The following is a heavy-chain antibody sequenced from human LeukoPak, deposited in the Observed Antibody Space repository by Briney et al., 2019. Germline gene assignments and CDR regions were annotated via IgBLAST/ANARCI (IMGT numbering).Heavy chain of an antibody. CDR1: GGSISSGSHY. V-gene: IGHV4-61*02. CDR3: ARLSGYDPDY. J-gene: IGHJ4*02. Sequence: PSQTLSLTCTVSGGSISSGSHYWGWIRQPAGKGLEWIGRIYTSGSTNYNPSLKSRVTISVDTSKNQFSLKLSSVTAADTAVYYCARLSGYDPDYWGQGTLVTVSS. D-gene: IGHD5-12*01. CDR2: IYTSGST.